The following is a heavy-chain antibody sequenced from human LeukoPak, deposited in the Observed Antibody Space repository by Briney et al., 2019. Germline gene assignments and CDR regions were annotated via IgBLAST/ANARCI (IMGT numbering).Heavy chain of an antibody. CDR3: AAQTYYYDSSGFTFDY. J-gene: IGHJ4*02. CDR2: ISSSGSTI. CDR1: GFTVSSNY. V-gene: IGHV3-48*03. D-gene: IGHD3-22*01. Sequence: GGTLRLSCAASGFTVSSNYMNWVRQAPGKGLEWVSYISSSGSTIYYADSVKGRFTISRDNAKDSLYLQMNSLRAEDTAVYYCAAQTYYYDSSGFTFDYWGQGTLVTVSS.